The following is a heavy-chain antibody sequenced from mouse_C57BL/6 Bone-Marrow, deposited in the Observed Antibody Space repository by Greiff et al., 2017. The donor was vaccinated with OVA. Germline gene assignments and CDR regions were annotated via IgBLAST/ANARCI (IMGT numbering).Heavy chain of an antibody. CDR2: LDPENGDT. CDR3: TSMVTIDY. D-gene: IGHD2-2*01. Sequence: VQLQQSGAELVRPGASVKLSCTASGFNIKDDYMHWVKQRPEQGLEWIGWLDPENGDTEYASKFQGKATITADTSSNTAYLQLSSLTSEDTAVYYCTSMVTIDYWGQGTTLTVSS. CDR1: GFNIKDDY. J-gene: IGHJ2*01. V-gene: IGHV14-4*01.